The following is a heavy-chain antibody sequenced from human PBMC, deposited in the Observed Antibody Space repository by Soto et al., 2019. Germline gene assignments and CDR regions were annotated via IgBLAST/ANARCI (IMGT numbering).Heavy chain of an antibody. D-gene: IGHD2-2*01. J-gene: IGHJ4*02. Sequence: PGGSLRLSCAASGFTFSSYPMSWVRQAPGKGLEWVSAISGSGGSTYYADSVKGRFTISRDNSKNTLYLQMNSLRAEDTAVYYCAKVTAVVPAVTWFDYWGQGTLVTVSS. CDR1: GFTFSSYP. V-gene: IGHV3-23*01. CDR2: ISGSGGST. CDR3: AKVTAVVPAVTWFDY.